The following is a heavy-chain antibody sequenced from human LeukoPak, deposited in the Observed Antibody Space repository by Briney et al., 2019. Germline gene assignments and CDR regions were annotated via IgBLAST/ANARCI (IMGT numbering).Heavy chain of an antibody. CDR2: IYYSGST. J-gene: IGHJ2*01. CDR1: GGSISSSSYY. V-gene: IGHV4-39*07. CDR3: ARGAQDYYGDYSWYFDL. D-gene: IGHD4-17*01. Sequence: SETLSLTCTVSGGSISSSSYYWGWIRQPPGKGLEWIGSIYYSGSTYYNPSLKSRVTMSVDTSKNQFSLMLSSVTAADTAVYYCARGAQDYYGDYSWYFDLWGRGTLVTVSS.